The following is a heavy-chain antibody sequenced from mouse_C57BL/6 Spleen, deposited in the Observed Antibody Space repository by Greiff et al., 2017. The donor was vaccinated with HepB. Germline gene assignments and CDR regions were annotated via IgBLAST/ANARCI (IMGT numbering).Heavy chain of an antibody. J-gene: IGHJ3*01. CDR2: IDPETGGT. Sequence: VKLVESGAELVRPGASVTLSCKASGYTFTDYEMHWVKQTPVHGLEWIGAIDPETGGTAYNQKFKGKAILTADKSSSTAYMELRSLTSEDSAVYYCTRGYSNFPAWFAYWGQGTLVAVSA. CDR1: GYTFTDYE. CDR3: TRGYSNFPAWFAY. V-gene: IGHV1-15*01. D-gene: IGHD2-5*01.